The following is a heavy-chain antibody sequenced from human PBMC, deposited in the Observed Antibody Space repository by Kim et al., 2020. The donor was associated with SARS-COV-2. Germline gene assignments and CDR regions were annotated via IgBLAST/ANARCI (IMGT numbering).Heavy chain of an antibody. V-gene: IGHV3-74*01. CDR2: IKYDEGDT. D-gene: IGHD3-16*01. J-gene: IGHJ3*02. CDR3: ARDRGGENAFDT. Sequence: GGSLRLSCAASGFTFRDYCFHWVRQVPGKRPVWVSRIKYDEGDTIHADSVRGRFTISRDNAKNTVYLQMNSLRVDDTAVYYCARDRGGENAFDTWGQGTMVTVSA. CDR1: GFTFRDYC.